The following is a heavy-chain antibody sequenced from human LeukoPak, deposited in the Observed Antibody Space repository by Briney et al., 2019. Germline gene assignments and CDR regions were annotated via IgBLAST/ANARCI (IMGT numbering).Heavy chain of an antibody. J-gene: IGHJ3*02. CDR1: GFTFNNYA. CDR3: AKETGPWIYDAFDI. V-gene: IGHV3-23*01. D-gene: IGHD5-12*01. Sequence: PGGSLRLSCAASGFTFNNYAMSWVRQPPAKGLEWVSAISGSGTYTYYADSVKGRFTISTDNSKNTLFLQMNSLRAEDTAVYYCAKETGPWIYDAFDIWGQGTMVTVSS. CDR2: ISGSGTYT.